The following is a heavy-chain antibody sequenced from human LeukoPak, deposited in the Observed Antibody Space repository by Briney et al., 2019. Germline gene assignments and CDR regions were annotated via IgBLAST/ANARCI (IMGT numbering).Heavy chain of an antibody. CDR3: VKEQDNGVYRVADY. CDR1: GFTLSRCG. D-gene: IGHD2-8*01. CDR2: LTYDGRTG. Sequence: PGGSLRLSCVASGFTLSRCGMHWVRQAPGKGLEWMGVLTYDGRTGYYGDSVKGRFTISRDTSKNMVFLEMSSLRSDDSAFYYCVKEQDNGVYRVADYWGQGTLVTVSS. J-gene: IGHJ4*02. V-gene: IGHV3-30*18.